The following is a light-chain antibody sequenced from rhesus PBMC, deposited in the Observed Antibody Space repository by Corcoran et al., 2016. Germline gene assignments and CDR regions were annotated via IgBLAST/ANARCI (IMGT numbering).Light chain of an antibody. J-gene: IGKJ2*01. CDR1: QSVSSY. CDR3: YQHSSRYS. Sequence: QVILTQSPATLSLSPGERATLSCRASQSVSSYLAWYQQKPGQAPRLLIYGASSRATGIPDRFSGSGSGTDLTLTSSSLEPEDVGVYHCYQHSSRYSFGHGTKVEIK. V-gene: IGKV3-10*01. CDR2: GAS.